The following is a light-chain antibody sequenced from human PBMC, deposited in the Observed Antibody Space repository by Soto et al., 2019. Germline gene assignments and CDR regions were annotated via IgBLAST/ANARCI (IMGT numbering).Light chain of an antibody. V-gene: IGKV3D-7*01. CDR3: HQDFALPLT. J-gene: IGKJ4*01. Sequence: EIVMTQSPVTLSLSPGDRATLSCRASKSLSNTYLSWYQQKPGQAPRLLIYGASTRATGIPARFSGSGSGTDFTLTISSLQPEDFAIYYCHQDFALPLTFGGGTKVEIK. CDR1: KSLSNTY. CDR2: GAS.